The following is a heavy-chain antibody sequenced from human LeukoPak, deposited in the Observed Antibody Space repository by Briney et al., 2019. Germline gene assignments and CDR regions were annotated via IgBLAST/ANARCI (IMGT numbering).Heavy chain of an antibody. J-gene: IGHJ4*02. CDR2: ISSSGSTI. D-gene: IGHD1-20*01. CDR1: GFTFSDFY. Sequence: GGSLRLSCAASGFTFSDFYMSWIRQAPGKGLEWVSYISSSGSTIYYADSVKGRFTISRDNAKNSLYLQMNSLRAEDTAVYYCARRRYNWNAIDYWGQGTLVAVSS. CDR3: ARRRYNWNAIDY. V-gene: IGHV3-11*01.